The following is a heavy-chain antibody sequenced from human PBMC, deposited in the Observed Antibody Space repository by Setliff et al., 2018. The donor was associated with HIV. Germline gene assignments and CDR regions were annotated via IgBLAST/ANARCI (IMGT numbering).Heavy chain of an antibody. V-gene: IGHV4-39*01. CDR1: GGSVISSSYY. CDR3: ARTSEYDFGLTKYLDY. J-gene: IGHJ4*02. D-gene: IGHD3-3*01. Sequence: PSETLSLTCTVSGGSVISSSYYWGWIRRPPGKGLEWIGTMYYRGTTYNNPSLKSRVTFSADASKNQFSLKLSSVTAADTAVYYCARTSEYDFGLTKYLDYWGQGTLVTVSS. CDR2: MYYRGTT.